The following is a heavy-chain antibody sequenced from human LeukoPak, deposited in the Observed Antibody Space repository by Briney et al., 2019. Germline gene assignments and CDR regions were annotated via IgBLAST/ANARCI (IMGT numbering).Heavy chain of an antibody. CDR3: AKDLCSSTSCYTNRSFDY. Sequence: GGSLRLSCAASGFTFSSYAMSWVRQASGKGLEWVSAISGSGGSTYYADSVKGRFTISRDNSKNTLYLQMNSLRAEDTAVYYRAKDLCSSTSCYTNRSFDYWGQGTLVTVSS. J-gene: IGHJ4*02. D-gene: IGHD2-2*02. V-gene: IGHV3-23*01. CDR2: ISGSGGST. CDR1: GFTFSSYA.